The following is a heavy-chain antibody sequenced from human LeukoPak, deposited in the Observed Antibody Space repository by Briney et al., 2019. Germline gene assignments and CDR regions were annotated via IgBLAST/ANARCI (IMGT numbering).Heavy chain of an antibody. CDR1: GFTFSSYG. J-gene: IGHJ6*02. Sequence: GGSLRLSCAASGFTFSSYGMHWVRQAPGKGLEWVAFIRYDGSNKYYADSVKGRFTISRDNSKNTLYLQMNSLRAEDTAVYYCAIDPLDILTGYSNPNRYYYYGMDVWGQGTTVTVSS. V-gene: IGHV3-30*02. CDR3: AIDPLDILTGYSNPNRYYYYGMDV. D-gene: IGHD3-9*01. CDR2: IRYDGSNK.